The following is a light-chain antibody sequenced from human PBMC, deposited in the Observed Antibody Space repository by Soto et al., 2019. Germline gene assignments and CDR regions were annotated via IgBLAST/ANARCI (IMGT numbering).Light chain of an antibody. CDR2: GNS. V-gene: IGLV1-40*01. CDR1: SSNIGAGYD. Sequence: QSVLTQPPSVSGAPGPRVTISCTGSSSNIGAGYDVHWYQQLPGTAPKLLIYGNSNRPSGVPDRFSGSKSGTSASLAITGLQAEDEADYYCQSYDSSLSGLVFGTGTKVTVL. CDR3: QSYDSSLSGLV. J-gene: IGLJ1*01.